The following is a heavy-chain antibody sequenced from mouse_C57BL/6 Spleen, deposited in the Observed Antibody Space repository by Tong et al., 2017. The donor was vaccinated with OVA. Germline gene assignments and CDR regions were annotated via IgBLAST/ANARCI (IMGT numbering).Heavy chain of an antibody. Sequence: VQLQESGAELVKPGASVKISCKASGYAFSSYWMNWVKQRPGKGLEWIGQIYPGDGDTNYNGKFKGKATLTADKSSSTAYMQLSSLTSEDSAVYFCAREDGHYAMDYWGQGTSVTVSS. J-gene: IGHJ4*01. V-gene: IGHV1-80*01. D-gene: IGHD2-3*01. CDR3: AREDGHYAMDY. CDR2: IYPGDGDT. CDR1: GYAFSSYW.